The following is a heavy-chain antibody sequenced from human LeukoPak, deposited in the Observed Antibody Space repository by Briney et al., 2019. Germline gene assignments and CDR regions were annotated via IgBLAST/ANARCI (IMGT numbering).Heavy chain of an antibody. V-gene: IGHV4-34*01. D-gene: IGHD5-24*01. CDR1: GGSFSGYY. CDR2: INHSGST. Sequence: SETLSLTCAVYGGSFSGYYWSWIRQPPGKGLEWIGEINHSGSTNYNPSLKSRVTISVDTSKNQFSLKLSSVTAADTAVYYCARLPEMATIYFDYWGQGTLVTVSS. J-gene: IGHJ4*02. CDR3: ARLPEMATIYFDY.